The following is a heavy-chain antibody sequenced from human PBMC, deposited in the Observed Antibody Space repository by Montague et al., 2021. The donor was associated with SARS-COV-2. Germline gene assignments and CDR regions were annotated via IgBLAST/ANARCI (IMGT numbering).Heavy chain of an antibody. V-gene: IGHV4-59*11. CDR1: GGSISSHY. J-gene: IGHJ2*01. CDR3: ARLPPNGRWYLDL. Sequence: SETLSLTCTVSGGSISSHYWTWIRQPPGKGLEWIGYIYYTGSTNYNPSLKSRDAISVDTSKNQFSLSLRSVTAADTALYYCARLPPNGRWYLDLWGRGTLVTISS. CDR2: IYYTGST. D-gene: IGHD2-8*01.